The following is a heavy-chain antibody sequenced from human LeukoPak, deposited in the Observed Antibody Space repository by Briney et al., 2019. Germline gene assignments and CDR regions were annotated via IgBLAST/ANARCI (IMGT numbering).Heavy chain of an antibody. CDR1: GFTFSSYE. V-gene: IGHV3-48*03. CDR2: ISSSGSTI. D-gene: IGHD3-10*01. J-gene: IGHJ4*02. CDR3: ARGLPGVHIDY. Sequence: PGGSLRLSCAASGFTFSSYEMNWVRQAPGKGLEWVSYISSSGSTIYYADSVKGRFTISRDNAKNSLYLQMNSLRAEDTAVYYCARGLPGVHIDYWGQGTLVTVSS.